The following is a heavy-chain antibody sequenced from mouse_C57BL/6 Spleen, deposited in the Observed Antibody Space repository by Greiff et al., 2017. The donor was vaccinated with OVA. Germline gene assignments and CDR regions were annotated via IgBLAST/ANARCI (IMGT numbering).Heavy chain of an antibody. J-gene: IGHJ4*01. Sequence: LQQSGAELVRPGSSVKLSCKDSYFAFMASAMHWVKQRPGHGLDWIGYFTLYSDTTEYSYNFKVKATLTANTSSSTAYMELISRTSEDAAVYYCARGRSNYHDYAMDYWGQGTSVTVSS. V-gene: IGHV1-49*01. D-gene: IGHD2-5*01. CDR3: ARGRSNYHDYAMDY. CDR1: YFAFMASA. CDR2: FTLYSDTT.